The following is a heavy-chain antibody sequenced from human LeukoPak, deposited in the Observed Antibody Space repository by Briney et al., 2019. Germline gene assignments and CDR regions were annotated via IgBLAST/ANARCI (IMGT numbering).Heavy chain of an antibody. CDR3: ARAVYYYASGSYYNEGVDY. CDR2: IYYSGST. V-gene: IGHV4-39*01. Sequence: SETLSLTCTVSGGSISSSSHYWGWIRHPPGKGLEWIGTIYYSGSTSYKPSLKSRVTISVDTSKNQFSLRLSSVTAADTAVYYCARAVYYYASGSYYNEGVDYWGQGTLVTVSS. D-gene: IGHD3-10*01. CDR1: GGSISSSSHY. J-gene: IGHJ4*02.